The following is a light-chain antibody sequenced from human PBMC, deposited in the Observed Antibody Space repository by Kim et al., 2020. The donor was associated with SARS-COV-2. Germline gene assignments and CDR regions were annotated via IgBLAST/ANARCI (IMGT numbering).Light chain of an antibody. J-gene: IGKJ3*01. V-gene: IGKV1-33*01. CDR2: DAS. CDR3: QQYDNLLFT. CDR1: QDISNY. Sequence: DIQMTQSPSSLSASVGDRVTITCQASQDISNYLNWYQQKPGKAPKLLIYDASNLETGVPSRFSGGGSGTDFTFTISSLQPEDIATYYCQQYDNLLFTFGPGTKVDIK.